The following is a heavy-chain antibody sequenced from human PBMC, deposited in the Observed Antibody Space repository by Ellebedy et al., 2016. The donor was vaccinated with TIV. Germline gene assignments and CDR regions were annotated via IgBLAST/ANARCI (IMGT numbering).Heavy chain of an antibody. J-gene: IGHJ6*02. CDR1: GFTFSSYA. CDR2: ISGSGGST. D-gene: IGHD3-10*01. V-gene: IGHV3-23*01. Sequence: GESLKISCAASGFTFSSYAMSWVRQAPGKGLEWVSGISGSGGSTYYADSVKGRFTISRDNSNHTLFLQMDSLKAEDTALYYCAKASRGGSYYYGLDVWGQGTRVTVSS. CDR3: AKASRGGSYYYGLDV.